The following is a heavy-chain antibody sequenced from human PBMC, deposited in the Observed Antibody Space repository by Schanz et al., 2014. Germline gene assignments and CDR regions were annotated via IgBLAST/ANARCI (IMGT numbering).Heavy chain of an antibody. D-gene: IGHD6-19*01. J-gene: IGHJ5*02. CDR1: GFTFRNNW. CDR2: IDGEGGDT. Sequence: LVVESGGGLVQPGGSLSLSCAASGFTFRNNWMHWFRQGPGKGLSWVSRIDGEGGDTRYADSVKGRFTVFRDNARNMVFLQMNSLRVDDTGVYYCVRDERISSGVWFDPWGQGTLVTVSS. V-gene: IGHV3-74*01. CDR3: VRDERISSGVWFDP.